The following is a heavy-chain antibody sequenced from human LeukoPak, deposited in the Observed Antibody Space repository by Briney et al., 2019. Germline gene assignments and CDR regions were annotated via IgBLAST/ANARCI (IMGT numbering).Heavy chain of an antibody. CDR2: ISSSSSTI. CDR1: GSTFSSYS. CDR3: ARDRIVVAGTLDP. V-gene: IGHV3-48*01. J-gene: IGHJ5*02. Sequence: GGSLRLSCAASGSTFSSYSMIWVRQAPGKGLEWVSYISSSSSTIYYADSVKGRFTISRDNAKNSLYLQMNGLRAEDTAVYYCARDRIVVAGTLDPWGQGTLVTVSS. D-gene: IGHD6-19*01.